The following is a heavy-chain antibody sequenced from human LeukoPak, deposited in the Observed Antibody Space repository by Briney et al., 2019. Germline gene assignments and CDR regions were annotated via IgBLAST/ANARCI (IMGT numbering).Heavy chain of an antibody. J-gene: IGHJ4*02. CDR3: AKDDRPYCSSTSCYTDY. CDR1: GFIFTDYW. V-gene: IGHV3-7*01. D-gene: IGHD2-2*02. CDR2: IKEDGSEK. Sequence: GGSLRLSCAASGFIFTDYWMYWVRQAPGRGLAWVANIKEDGSEKNYVDSVKGRFTISRDNSKNTLYLQMNSLRAEDTAVYYCAKDDRPYCSSTSCYTDYWGQGTLVTVSS.